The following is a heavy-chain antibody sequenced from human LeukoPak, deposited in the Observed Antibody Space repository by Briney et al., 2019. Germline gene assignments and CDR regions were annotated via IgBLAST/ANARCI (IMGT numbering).Heavy chain of an antibody. CDR1: GGSISDYC. J-gene: IGHJ6*02. Sequence: SETLSLTCTVSGGSISDYCWSWIRQPPGKGLEWIGCIYYSGSTNYNLSLKSRVTLSVDTSKNQFSLKLNSVAAADTAVYYCTRDRPLYGMDVWGQGTTVTVSS. CDR2: IYYSGST. D-gene: IGHD6-6*01. CDR3: TRDRPLYGMDV. V-gene: IGHV4-59*01.